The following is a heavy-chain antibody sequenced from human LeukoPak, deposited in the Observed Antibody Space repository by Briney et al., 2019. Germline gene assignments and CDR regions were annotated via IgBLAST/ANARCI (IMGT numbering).Heavy chain of an antibody. J-gene: IGHJ3*02. CDR3: ARAGYYDAFDI. Sequence: SETLSLTCTVSGGSISSGSYYWRWIRQPTGTGLEWIGRIYTSGSTNYNPSLKSRVTISVDTSKNQFSLKLSSVTAADTAVYYCARAGYYDAFDIWGQGTMVTVSS. CDR1: GGSISSGSYY. V-gene: IGHV4-61*02. D-gene: IGHD3-10*01. CDR2: IYTSGST.